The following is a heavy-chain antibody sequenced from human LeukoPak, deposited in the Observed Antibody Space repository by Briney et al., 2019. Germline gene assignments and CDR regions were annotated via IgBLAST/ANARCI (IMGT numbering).Heavy chain of an antibody. J-gene: IGHJ4*02. CDR1: GGSISSSSYY. V-gene: IGHV4-39*07. Sequence: SETLSLTCTVSGGSISSSSYYWGWIRQPPGEGLEWIGSIYYSGSTYYNPSLKSRVTISVDTSKNQFSLKLSSVTAADTAVYYCARGKRWYDILTGYYTYWGQGTLVTVSS. D-gene: IGHD3-9*01. CDR2: IYYSGST. CDR3: ARGKRWYDILTGYYTY.